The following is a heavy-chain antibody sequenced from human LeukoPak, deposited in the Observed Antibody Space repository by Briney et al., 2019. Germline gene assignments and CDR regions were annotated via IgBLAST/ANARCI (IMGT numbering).Heavy chain of an antibody. J-gene: IGHJ4*02. CDR1: GFIFSSYG. CDR3: ARGYSGSWLGYFDY. Sequence: GGSLRLSRAASGFIFSSYGIHWVRQAPGNGLECVAVVSSDGRINYYAGSVKDRFTISRDTFKIMVYLQMNSLGAEDTAVYYCARGYSGSWLGYFDYWGQGTLVTVSS. V-gene: IGHV3-30*03. CDR2: VSSDGRIN. D-gene: IGHD1-26*01.